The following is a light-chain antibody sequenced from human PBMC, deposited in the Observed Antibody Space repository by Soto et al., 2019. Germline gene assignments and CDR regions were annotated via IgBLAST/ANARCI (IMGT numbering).Light chain of an antibody. CDR1: QSVSSN. CDR2: GAS. CDR3: QQYSSSPS. V-gene: IGKV3-15*01. Sequence: DIVMTQSPATLSVSPGERSTLSFRASQSVSSNLAWYQQKPGQAPRLLIYGASTRATGIPARFSGSGSGTEFTLTISSLQSEDFAVYYCQQYSSSPSFGQGTRLEIK. J-gene: IGKJ5*01.